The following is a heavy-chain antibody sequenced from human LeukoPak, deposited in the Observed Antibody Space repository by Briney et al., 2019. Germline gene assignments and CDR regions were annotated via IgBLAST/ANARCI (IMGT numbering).Heavy chain of an antibody. CDR3: ARDKGYDSSDAFDI. J-gene: IGHJ3*02. V-gene: IGHV1-18*01. CDR2: ISAYNGNT. CDR1: GYTFTSYG. Sequence: ASVKVSCKASGYTFTSYGISWVRQAPGQGLEWMGWISAYNGNTNYAQKLQGRVTMTTDTSTSTAYMELRSLRSDDTAVYYCARDKGYDSSDAFDIWGQGTMVTVSS. D-gene: IGHD3-22*01.